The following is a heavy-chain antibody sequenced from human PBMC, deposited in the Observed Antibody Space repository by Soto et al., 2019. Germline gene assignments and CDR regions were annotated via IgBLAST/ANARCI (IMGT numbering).Heavy chain of an antibody. D-gene: IGHD4-17*01. Sequence: GGSLRLSCAASGFTVSSNYMSWVRQAPGKGLEWVSVIHSGGSTYYADSVKGRFTISRDNSKNTVYLQMDSLRAEDTAVYYCAILPYGSAFDYWGQGTLVTVSS. CDR3: AILPYGSAFDY. V-gene: IGHV3-53*01. CDR1: GFTVSSNY. CDR2: IHSGGST. J-gene: IGHJ4*02.